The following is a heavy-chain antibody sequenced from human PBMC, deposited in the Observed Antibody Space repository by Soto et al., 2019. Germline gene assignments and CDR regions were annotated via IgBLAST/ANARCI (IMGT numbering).Heavy chain of an antibody. CDR1: GYTFTSYA. CDR2: INAGNGNT. V-gene: IGHV1-3*01. Sequence: ASVKVSCKASGYTFTSYAMHWVRQAPGQRLEWMGWINAGNGNTKYSQKFQGRVTITRDTSASTAYMELSSLRSEDTAVYYCARGLLSYYYYYYYMDVRGKGTTVTVSS. J-gene: IGHJ6*03. D-gene: IGHD1-26*01. CDR3: ARGLLSYYYYYYYMDV.